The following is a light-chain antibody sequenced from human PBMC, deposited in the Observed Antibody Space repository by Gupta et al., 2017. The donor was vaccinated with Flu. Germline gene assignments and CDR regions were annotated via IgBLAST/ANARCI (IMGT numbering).Light chain of an antibody. Sequence: EIVLTQSPGTLSLSPGERATLSCRARQSVSSTYLAWYQQKPGQAPRLLVFGASNRATGVPDRFGGSGSGADFTLTISRLEPEDFAVYYCQQYVTSLPTFGQGTRLEIK. J-gene: IGKJ5*01. CDR3: QQYVTSLPT. V-gene: IGKV3-20*01. CDR2: GAS. CDR1: QSVSSTY.